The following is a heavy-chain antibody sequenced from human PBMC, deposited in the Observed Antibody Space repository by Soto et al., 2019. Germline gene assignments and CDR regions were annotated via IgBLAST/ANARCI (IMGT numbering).Heavy chain of an antibody. CDR2: INPDNANT. CDR1: GFSFSDNL. D-gene: IGHD2-8*01. V-gene: IGHV1-3*01. Sequence: QVQLVQSGAEVRKPGASVNISCRASGFSFSDNLINWVRQAPGQGLEWMGWINPDNANTRYSETFQGRVTISRHSSASIAYVEVSDLTSEDTAVYYCARDMLSVGPRANDAFDVWGQGTMVTVSS. J-gene: IGHJ3*01. CDR3: ARDMLSVGPRANDAFDV.